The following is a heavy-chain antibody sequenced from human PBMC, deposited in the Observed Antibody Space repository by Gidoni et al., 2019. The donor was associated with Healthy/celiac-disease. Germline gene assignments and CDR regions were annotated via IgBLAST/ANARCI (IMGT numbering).Heavy chain of an antibody. D-gene: IGHD1-26*01. Sequence: EVQLVESGGGLVQPGGSLRLSWAPSGFPVSSNYMSWVRQAPGKGLEWVSVIYSGGSTYYADSVKGRFTISRDNSKNTLYLQMNSLRAEDTAVYYCARDGWERNTDAFDIWGQGTMVTVSS. J-gene: IGHJ3*02. CDR1: GFPVSSNY. CDR2: IYSGGST. CDR3: ARDGWERNTDAFDI. V-gene: IGHV3-66*01.